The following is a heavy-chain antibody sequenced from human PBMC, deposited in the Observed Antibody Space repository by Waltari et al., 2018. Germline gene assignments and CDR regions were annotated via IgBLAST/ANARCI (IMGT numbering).Heavy chain of an antibody. CDR3: ARETSASDY. Sequence: QVQLQESGPGLVKPSGTLSLTCAVSGGSISSSNWWSWVRQPPGKGLEWMGWMKPNRGNTGYAQKFQGRVTMTRNTAISTAYMELSSLRPEDTAVYYCARETSASDYCGQGTLVTVSS. J-gene: IGHJ4*02. V-gene: IGHV1-8*01. CDR2: MKPNRGNT. CDR1: GGSISSSN.